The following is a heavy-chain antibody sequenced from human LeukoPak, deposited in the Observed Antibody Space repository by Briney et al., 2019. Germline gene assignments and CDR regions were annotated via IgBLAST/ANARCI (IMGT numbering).Heavy chain of an antibody. CDR1: GFTFSSYE. V-gene: IGHV3-21*06. Sequence: GGSLRLSCAASGFTFSSYEMNWVRQAPGKGLEWVSSISSSSSYIYYADSVKGRFTISRDNAKNTLYLQMNSLRVEDTAVYYCARVIGWDEPFDLWGHGTLVTVSS. D-gene: IGHD1-26*01. J-gene: IGHJ3*01. CDR3: ARVIGWDEPFDL. CDR2: ISSSSSYI.